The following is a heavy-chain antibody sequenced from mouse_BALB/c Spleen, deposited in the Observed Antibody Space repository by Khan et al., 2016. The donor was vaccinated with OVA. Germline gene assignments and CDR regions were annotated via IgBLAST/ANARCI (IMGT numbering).Heavy chain of an antibody. Sequence: QMQLKESGPEMKKPGETVKISCKASGYTFTNYGMNWVKQSPGKALKWMGWINTFTGEPTYADDFKGRFAFSLETSASTASLQINNLKNEDTATYFCARPPYFSYSLDHWGQGTSVTVSS. D-gene: IGHD2-12*01. J-gene: IGHJ4*01. CDR1: GYTFTNYG. CDR2: INTFTGEP. V-gene: IGHV9-3-1*01. CDR3: ARPPYFSYSLDH.